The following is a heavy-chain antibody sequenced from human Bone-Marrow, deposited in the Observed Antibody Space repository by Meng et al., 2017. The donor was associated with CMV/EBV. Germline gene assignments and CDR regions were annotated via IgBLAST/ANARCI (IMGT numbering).Heavy chain of an antibody. CDR1: GFTSGDYA. D-gene: IGHD3-22*01. V-gene: IGHV3-49*04. CDR2: IRSKAYGGTT. J-gene: IGHJ4*02. CDR3: TRSLYYYDSSGSPALDD. Sequence: GASLKISCTASGFTSGDYAMSWVRQAPEKGREWVGFIRSKAYGGTTEYAAYVKGRFTITRDDSKSIAYLQMNSLKTEDTAVYYCTRSLYYYDSSGSPALDDWGQGTLVTVSS.